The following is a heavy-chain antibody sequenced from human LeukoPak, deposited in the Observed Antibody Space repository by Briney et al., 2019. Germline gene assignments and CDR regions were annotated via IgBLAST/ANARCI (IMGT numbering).Heavy chain of an antibody. D-gene: IGHD1-7*01. V-gene: IGHV3-15*01. CDR1: GFTFSNAW. CDR2: IKSKTNGGTK. CDR3: TTGGVPITGTKPTNEHY. Sequence: GGSLRLSCAASGFTFSNAWMSWVRQAPGKGLEWVGRIKSKTNGGTKDYAAPVKGRFTISGDDSKNTLYMQMNSLKTEATAVYYCTTGGVPITGTKPTNEHYWGQGTLVTVSS. J-gene: IGHJ4*02.